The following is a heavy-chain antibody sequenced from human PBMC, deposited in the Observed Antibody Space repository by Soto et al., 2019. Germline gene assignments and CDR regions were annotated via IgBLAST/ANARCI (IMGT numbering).Heavy chain of an antibody. D-gene: IGHD2-8*02. Sequence: SETLSLTCTVSGDSIRSSYYLGWIRQPPGKGLEWIGNIYNSGITDYNPSLKSRVTISVDTSKSQFSLKLSSVTAADTAVYYCARGGGVYYFDYWGQGTLVTVSS. CDR3: ARGGGVYYFDY. CDR2: IYNSGIT. CDR1: GDSIRSSYY. V-gene: IGHV4-59*01. J-gene: IGHJ4*02.